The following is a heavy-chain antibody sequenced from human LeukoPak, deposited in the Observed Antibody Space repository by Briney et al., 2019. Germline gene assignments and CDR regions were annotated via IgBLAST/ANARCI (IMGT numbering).Heavy chain of an antibody. V-gene: IGHV3-48*01. D-gene: IGHD3-10*01. Sequence: GGSLRLSCAASGFTFISYSMNWVRQAPGKGLEWVSYISSSSSTIYYADSVKGRFTISRDNAKNSLYLQMNSLRAEDTAVYYCARDPNYYGSGSYYLSYYYYMDVWGKGTTVTVSS. CDR3: ARDPNYYGSGSYYLSYYYYMDV. CDR2: ISSSSSTI. CDR1: GFTFISYS. J-gene: IGHJ6*03.